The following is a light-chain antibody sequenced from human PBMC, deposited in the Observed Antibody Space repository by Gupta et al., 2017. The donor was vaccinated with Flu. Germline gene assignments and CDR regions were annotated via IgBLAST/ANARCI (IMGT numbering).Light chain of an antibody. V-gene: IGLV2-14*01. CDR2: EVS. J-gene: IGLJ1*01. CDR1: SSDIGDYNY. Sequence: QSALTQPASVSGSPGQSITISCTGISSDIGDYNYVSWYQQHPGKAPKLIIYEVSNRPSGIADPVSGSKSGNTASITIAGLQAEDEADYYCSYYPMTNGVDVYLFGSGTKVTVL. CDR3: SYYPMTNGVDVYL.